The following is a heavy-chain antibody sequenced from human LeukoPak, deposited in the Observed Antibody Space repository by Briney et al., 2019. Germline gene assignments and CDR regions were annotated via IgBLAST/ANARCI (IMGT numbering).Heavy chain of an antibody. Sequence: GGSLRLSCAASGFTFSSYGMHWVRQAPGKGLEWVAFIRYDGSNKYYADSVKGRFTISRDNSKNTLYLQMNSLRAEDTAVYYCAKVPFIVLGGSYPGDYWGQGTLVTVSS. J-gene: IGHJ4*02. CDR1: GFTFSSYG. D-gene: IGHD1-26*01. CDR2: IRYDGSNK. CDR3: AKVPFIVLGGSYPGDY. V-gene: IGHV3-30*02.